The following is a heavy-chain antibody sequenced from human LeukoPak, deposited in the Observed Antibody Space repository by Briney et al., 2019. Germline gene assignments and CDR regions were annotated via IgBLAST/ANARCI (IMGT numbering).Heavy chain of an antibody. V-gene: IGHV3-7*03. CDR1: GFTFSSYW. CDR3: ARFTPRYLGAFGI. D-gene: IGHD3-9*01. J-gene: IGHJ3*02. CDR2: IKQDGSEK. Sequence: PGGSLRLSCAASGFTFSSYWMSWVRQAPGKGLEWVANIKQDGSEKYYVDSVKGRFTISRDNAKNSLYLQMNSLRAEDTAVYYCARFTPRYLGAFGIWGQGTMVTVSS.